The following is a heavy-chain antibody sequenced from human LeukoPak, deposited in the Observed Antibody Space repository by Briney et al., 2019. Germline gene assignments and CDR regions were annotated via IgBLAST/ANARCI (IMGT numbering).Heavy chain of an antibody. J-gene: IGHJ4*02. Sequence: SETLSLTCTLSGGSLIGYYWTWIPQPAGKGLEWIGRISSSGSTYYNPSLKSRVTISVDTSKYQLSLRLSSVTAADTAVYYCARARSGWYFDYWGQGNLVTVSS. CDR2: ISSSGST. CDR3: ARARSGWYFDY. V-gene: IGHV4-4*07. D-gene: IGHD6-19*01. CDR1: GGSLIGYY.